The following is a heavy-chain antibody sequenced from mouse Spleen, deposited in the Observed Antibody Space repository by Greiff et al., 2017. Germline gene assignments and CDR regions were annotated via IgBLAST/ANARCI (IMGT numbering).Heavy chain of an antibody. J-gene: IGHJ3*01. CDR1: GYTFTDYN. Sequence: EVQLQQSGPELVKPGASVKMSCKASGYTFTDYNMHWVKQSHGKSLEWIGYINPNNGGTSYNQKFKGKATLTVNKSSSTAYMELRSLTSEDSAVYYCASSVYYGSSYKGFAYWGQGTLVTVSA. D-gene: IGHD1-1*01. CDR3: ASSVYYGSSYKGFAY. CDR2: INPNNGGT. V-gene: IGHV1-22*01.